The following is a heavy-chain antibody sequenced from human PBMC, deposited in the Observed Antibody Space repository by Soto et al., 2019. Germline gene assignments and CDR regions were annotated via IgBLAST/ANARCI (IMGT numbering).Heavy chain of an antibody. Sequence: SETLSLTCAVSGGSFSGYYWSWIRQPPGKGLEWIGEINHSGSTNYNPSLKSRVTISVDTSKNQFSLKLTSVTAADTAVYYCARDKITGLFDYWGQGTLVT. CDR1: GGSFSGYY. CDR3: ARDKITGLFDY. D-gene: IGHD2-8*02. CDR2: INHSGST. V-gene: IGHV4-34*01. J-gene: IGHJ4*02.